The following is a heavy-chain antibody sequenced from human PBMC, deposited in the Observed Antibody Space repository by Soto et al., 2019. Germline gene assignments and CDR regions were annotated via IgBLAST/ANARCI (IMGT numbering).Heavy chain of an antibody. V-gene: IGHV4-34*01. CDR1: GGSFSGYY. J-gene: IGHJ4*02. CDR3: ARGGPMVRGVAY. Sequence: SETLSLTCAVYGGSFSGYYWSWIRQPPGKGLEWIGEINHSGSTNYNPSLKSRVTISVDTSKNQFSLKLSSVTAADTAVYYCARGGPMVRGVAYWGQGTLVTVSS. D-gene: IGHD3-10*01. CDR2: INHSGST.